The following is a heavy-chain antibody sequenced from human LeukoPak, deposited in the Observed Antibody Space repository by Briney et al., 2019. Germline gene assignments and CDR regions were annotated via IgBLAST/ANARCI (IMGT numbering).Heavy chain of an antibody. Sequence: SETLSLTCTVSGGSISSSSYYWGWIRQPPGKGLEWIGSIYYSGSTYYNPSLRSRVTISVDTSKNQFSLNLSSVTAADTAVYYCARLYYDSSGYYQICYFDYWGQGTLVTVSS. CDR3: ARLYYDSSGYYQICYFDY. J-gene: IGHJ4*02. CDR1: GGSISSSSYY. V-gene: IGHV4-39*01. CDR2: IYYSGST. D-gene: IGHD3-22*01.